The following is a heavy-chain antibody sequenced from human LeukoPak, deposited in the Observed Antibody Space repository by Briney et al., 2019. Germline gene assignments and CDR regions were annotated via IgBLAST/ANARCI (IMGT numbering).Heavy chain of an antibody. Sequence: GGSLRLSCAASGFTFSSYRMHWVRQAPGKGLEWVAVISYDGSNKYYADSAKARFTISRDNSKNTLYLQMNSLRAEDTAVYYCAKGTSVGTLDYWGQGTLVTVSS. D-gene: IGHD4-23*01. CDR1: GFTFSSYR. J-gene: IGHJ4*02. CDR2: ISYDGSNK. V-gene: IGHV3-30*18. CDR3: AKGTSVGTLDY.